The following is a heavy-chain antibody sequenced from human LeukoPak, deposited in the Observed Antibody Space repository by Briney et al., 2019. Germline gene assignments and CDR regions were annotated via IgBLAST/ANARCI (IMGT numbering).Heavy chain of an antibody. CDR3: AKVDSGYSYGYLLGAFDI. D-gene: IGHD5-18*01. J-gene: IGHJ3*02. Sequence: GGSRRFSCAASGFTFSSYGMHWVRQAPGKGLEGVAFIRYDGSNKYYADSVKGRFTISRDNSKNTLYLQMNSLRAEDTAVYYCAKVDSGYSYGYLLGAFDIWGQGTMVTVSS. CDR2: IRYDGSNK. V-gene: IGHV3-30*02. CDR1: GFTFSSYG.